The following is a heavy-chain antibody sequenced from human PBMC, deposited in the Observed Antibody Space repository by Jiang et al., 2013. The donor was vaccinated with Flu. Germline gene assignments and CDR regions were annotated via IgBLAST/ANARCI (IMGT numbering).Heavy chain of an antibody. CDR3: AESYYDSSGYPSGFDY. J-gene: IGHJ4*02. V-gene: IGHV3-30*02. CDR2: IRYDGSNK. Sequence: SGGGVVQPGGSLRLSCVASGFTFSTYGMHWVRQAPGKGLEWVAFIRYDGSNKYYADSVKGRFTISRDNSKNTLYLQMNNLSTEDTAVYYCAESYYDSSGYPSGFDYWGQGTLVSVSP. CDR1: GFTFSTYG. D-gene: IGHD3-22*01.